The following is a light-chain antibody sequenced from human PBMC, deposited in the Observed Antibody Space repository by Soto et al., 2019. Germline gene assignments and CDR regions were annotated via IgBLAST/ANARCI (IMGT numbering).Light chain of an antibody. J-gene: IGKJ4*01. V-gene: IGKV3D-15*01. CDR2: GAS. CDR3: QEYNSWVT. Sequence: EIVMTQSPDTLSVSPGERATLSCRASQRVGSNLAWYQQKPGQAPRLLIYGASTRATGIPARFSGSGSGTDFTLTISSLQSEDFAVYYCQEYNSWVTFGGGTKVEIK. CDR1: QRVGSN.